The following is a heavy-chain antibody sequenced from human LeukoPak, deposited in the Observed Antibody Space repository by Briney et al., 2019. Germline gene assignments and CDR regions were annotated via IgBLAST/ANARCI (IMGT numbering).Heavy chain of an antibody. Sequence: GGSLRLSCAASGFTFSSYAMSWVRQAPGKGLDWVSAISGSGGSTYYADSVKGRFTISRDNSKNTLYLQMNSLRAEDTAVYYCAKDPKRGYSGYDYVYWGQGTLVTVSS. CDR1: GFTFSSYA. CDR2: ISGSGGST. V-gene: IGHV3-23*01. D-gene: IGHD5-12*01. CDR3: AKDPKRGYSGYDYVY. J-gene: IGHJ4*02.